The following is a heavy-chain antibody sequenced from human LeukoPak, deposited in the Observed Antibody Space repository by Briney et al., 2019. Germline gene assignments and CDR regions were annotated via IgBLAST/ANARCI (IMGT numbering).Heavy chain of an antibody. Sequence: SETLSLTCTVSGYSISSGYYWGWIRQPPGKGLEWIGSIYYSGSTYYNPSLKSRVTISVDTSKNQFSLKLSSVTAADTAVYYCARGGSGYYARADKRSYFDYWGQGTLVTVSS. CDR3: ARGGSGYYARADKRSYFDY. CDR1: GYSISSGYY. D-gene: IGHD3-22*01. J-gene: IGHJ4*02. CDR2: IYYSGST. V-gene: IGHV4-38-2*02.